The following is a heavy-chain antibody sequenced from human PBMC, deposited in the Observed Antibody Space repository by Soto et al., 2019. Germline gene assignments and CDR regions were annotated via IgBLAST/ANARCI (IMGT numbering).Heavy chain of an antibody. CDR2: IYHTGST. V-gene: IGHV4-4*02. J-gene: IGHJ4*02. CDR3: ARDSGGGADY. Sequence: QVQLQGSGPGLVKPSGTLSLTCVVSGGSISSSNWWSWVRQPPGKGLEWIGEIYHTGSTTYNPSLNCRVTISVDKSKNQFSLELSSVTAADTAVYYCARDSGGGADYWGQGTLVTVSS. CDR1: GGSISSSNW. D-gene: IGHD2-21*01.